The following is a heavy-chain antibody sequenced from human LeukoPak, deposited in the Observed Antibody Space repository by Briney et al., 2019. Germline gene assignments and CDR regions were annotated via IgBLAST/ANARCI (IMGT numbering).Heavy chain of an antibody. CDR1: GDPINSLDL. V-gene: IGHV4-4*02. CDR2: MYLSGTT. Sequence: PSETLSLTCTVSGDPINSLDLWSWVRQPPGKGLEWIGEMYLSGTTHSNPSVKSRVTISMDKSKNQFFLNLSSVTAADTAVYYCAGLVGRYSSGLYYYYFDYWGQGTLVTVSS. CDR3: AGLVGRYSSGLYYYYFDY. J-gene: IGHJ4*02. D-gene: IGHD3-22*01.